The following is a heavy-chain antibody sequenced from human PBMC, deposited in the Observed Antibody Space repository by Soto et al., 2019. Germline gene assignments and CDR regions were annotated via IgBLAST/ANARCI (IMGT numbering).Heavy chain of an antibody. D-gene: IGHD2-15*01. CDR2: ISYDGSNK. CDR1: GFTFSSYG. J-gene: IGHJ6*02. CDR3: AKGMGYCSGGSCYFYYYYGMDV. Sequence: GGSLRLSCAASGFTFSSYGMHWVRQAPGKGLEWVAVISYDGSNKYYADSVKGRFTISRDNSKNTLYLQMNSLRAEDTAVYYCAKGMGYCSGGSCYFYYYYGMDVWGQGTTVTVSS. V-gene: IGHV3-30*18.